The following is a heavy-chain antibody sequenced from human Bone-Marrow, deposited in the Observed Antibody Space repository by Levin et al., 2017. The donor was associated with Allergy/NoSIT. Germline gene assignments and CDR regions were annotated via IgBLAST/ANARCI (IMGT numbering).Heavy chain of an antibody. J-gene: IGHJ4*02. CDR3: ARENNPRGTRSFDF. Sequence: GESLKISCAASGFTFSSYSMHWIRQAPGKGLEWVAIIGGDGRITDYADSVKGRFTISRDNSKNTLYVQMNSLRAEDTAIYYCARENNPRGTRSFDFWGQGTLVSVSS. CDR2: IGGDGRIT. D-gene: IGHD3-16*01. CDR1: GFTFSSYS. V-gene: IGHV3-33*01.